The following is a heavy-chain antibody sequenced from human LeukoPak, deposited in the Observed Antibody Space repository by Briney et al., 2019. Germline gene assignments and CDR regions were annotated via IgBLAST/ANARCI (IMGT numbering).Heavy chain of an antibody. CDR1: GFTVSSNY. Sequence: GGSLRLSCAASGFTVSSNYMSWVRQAPGKGLEWVSVIYSGGSTYCADSVKGRFTISRDNSKNTLYLQMNSLRAEDTAVYYCARDDKRSGALDPWGQGTLVTVSS. CDR3: ARDDKRSGALDP. V-gene: IGHV3-53*01. CDR2: IYSGGST. D-gene: IGHD2-15*01. J-gene: IGHJ5*02.